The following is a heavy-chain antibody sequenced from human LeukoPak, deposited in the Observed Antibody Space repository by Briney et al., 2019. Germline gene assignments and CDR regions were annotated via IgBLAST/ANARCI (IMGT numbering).Heavy chain of an antibody. J-gene: IGHJ4*02. CDR3: AKAPPGEPSGGSCYDY. Sequence: QPGGSLRLSCAASGFTFSSYAMSWVRQAPGKGLEWVSAISGSGGSTYYADSVKGRFTISRDNSKNTLYLQMNSLRAEDTAVYYCAKAPPGEPSGGSCYDYWGQGTLVTVSS. CDR2: ISGSGGST. CDR1: GFTFSSYA. V-gene: IGHV3-23*01. D-gene: IGHD2-15*01.